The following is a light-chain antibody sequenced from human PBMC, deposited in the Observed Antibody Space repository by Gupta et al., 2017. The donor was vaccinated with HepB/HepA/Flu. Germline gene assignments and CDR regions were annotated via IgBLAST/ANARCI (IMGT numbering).Light chain of an antibody. Sequence: EIVLTQSPATLSLSPGERATLSCRVSETVSTYLAWYQQKPGQAPRLLIYDASKRATGIPDRFSGSGSGTDFTLTIISLEPEDFAVYYCQQRYSGVTFGQGTRLDIE. J-gene: IGKJ5*01. V-gene: IGKV3-11*01. CDR2: DAS. CDR1: ETVSTY. CDR3: QQRYSGVT.